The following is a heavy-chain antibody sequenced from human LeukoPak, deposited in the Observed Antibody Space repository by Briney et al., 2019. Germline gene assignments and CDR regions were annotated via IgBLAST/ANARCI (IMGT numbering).Heavy chain of an antibody. CDR1: GGTFSSYA. CDR2: IIPISGTA. CDR3: AQAVAQWLLPGRNNWFDP. J-gene: IGHJ5*02. D-gene: IGHD6-19*01. V-gene: IGHV1-69*06. Sequence: SVKVSCKASGGTFSSYAISWVRQAPGQGLEWMGGIIPISGTANYAQKFQGRVTITADKSTSTVYMELSSLRSEDTAVYYCAQAVAQWLLPGRNNWFDPWGQGTLVTVSS.